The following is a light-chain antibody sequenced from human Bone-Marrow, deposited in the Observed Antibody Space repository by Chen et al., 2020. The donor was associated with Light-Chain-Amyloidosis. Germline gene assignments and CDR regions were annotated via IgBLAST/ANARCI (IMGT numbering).Light chain of an antibody. CDR3: QSADSSGTYEVI. J-gene: IGLJ2*01. V-gene: IGLV3-25*03. Sequence: YDLTHPPSASVPPGQTARIARPGDDLPTKYAYGYQQKPGQAPVLVIHRDTERPSGISERFSGSSSGTTATLTISGVQAEDEADYHCQSADSSGTYEVIFGGGTKLTVL. CDR2: RDT. CDR1: DLPTKY.